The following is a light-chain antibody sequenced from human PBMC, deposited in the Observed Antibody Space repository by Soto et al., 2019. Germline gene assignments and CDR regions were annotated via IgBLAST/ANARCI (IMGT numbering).Light chain of an antibody. Sequence: QSALTQPASVSGSPGQSITISCTGTSSDVGGYNYVSWYQQHPGKAPKLMIYDVSNRPSGVSNRFSGSKSGNTASLTISGLQAEDEADYYCRSYTSRSHVVFRGGNKLTVL. V-gene: IGLV2-14*01. CDR1: SSDVGGYNY. CDR2: DVS. J-gene: IGLJ2*01. CDR3: RSYTSRSHVV.